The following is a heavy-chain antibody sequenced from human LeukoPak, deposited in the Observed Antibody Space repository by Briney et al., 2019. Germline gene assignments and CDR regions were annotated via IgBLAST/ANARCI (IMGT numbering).Heavy chain of an antibody. CDR3: AKGLGGLGAKWGIDY. V-gene: IGHV3-43D*03. CDR2: ISWDGGST. CDR1: GFTFDDYA. D-gene: IGHD1-26*01. J-gene: IGHJ4*02. Sequence: PGGSLRLSCAASGFTFDDYAMHWVRQAPGKGLEWVSLISWDGGSTYYADSVKGRFTISRDNSKNSLYLQMNSLRAEDTALYYCAKGLGGLGAKWGIDYWGQGTLVTGSS.